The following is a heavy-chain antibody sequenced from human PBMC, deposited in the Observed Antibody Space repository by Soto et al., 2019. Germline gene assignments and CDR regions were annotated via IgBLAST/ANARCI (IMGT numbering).Heavy chain of an antibody. V-gene: IGHV1-3*01. CDR3: ARVFVGYFSSTSCQTALSGAYFDY. D-gene: IGHD2-2*01. CDR1: GYTFTSYA. J-gene: IGHJ4*02. CDR2: INAGNGNT. Sequence: QVPLVQSGAEVKKPGASVKVSCKASGYTFTSYAMHWVRQAPGQRLEWMGWINAGNGNTKYSQKFQGRVTITRDTSASTAYMELSSLRCEDTAVYYCARVFVGYFSSTSCQTALSGAYFDYWGQGTLVTVSS.